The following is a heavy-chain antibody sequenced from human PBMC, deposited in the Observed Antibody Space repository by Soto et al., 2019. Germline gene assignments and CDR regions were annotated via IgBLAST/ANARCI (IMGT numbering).Heavy chain of an antibody. Sequence: EVQLLESGGGLVQPGGSLRLSCAASGFPFTYYSMAWVRQTPERGLEWISGMSIGYEKTFYADSVRGRFTVSRDSSRNTVDLQMHNLRADDTAIYYCVRWSGYGDLWGQGTRVTVSS. V-gene: IGHV3-23*01. D-gene: IGHD4-17*01. CDR3: VRWSGYGDL. J-gene: IGHJ4*02. CDR2: MSIGYEKT. CDR1: GFPFTYYS.